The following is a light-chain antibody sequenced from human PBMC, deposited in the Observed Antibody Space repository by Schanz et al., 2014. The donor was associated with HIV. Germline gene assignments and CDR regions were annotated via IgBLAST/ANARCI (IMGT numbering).Light chain of an antibody. Sequence: EIVLTQSPGTLSLSPGERATLSCRASQSVSSNYLVWYQQEPGQAPRLLIYGASSRATGIPDRFSGSGSGTDFTLTISRLEPEDFAVYYCQQCSNSPLTFGGGTKVEIK. CDR2: GAS. V-gene: IGKV3-20*01. CDR1: QSVSSNY. CDR3: QQCSNSPLT. J-gene: IGKJ4*01.